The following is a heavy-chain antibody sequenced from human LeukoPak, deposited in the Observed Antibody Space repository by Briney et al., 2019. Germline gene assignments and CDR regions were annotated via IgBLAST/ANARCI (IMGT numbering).Heavy chain of an antibody. CDR2: IKQDGSDK. Sequence: GGSLRLSCAASGFTFSSYWMSWVRQAPGKGLEWVANIKQDGSDKYYVDSVKGRFTISRDNAKNSLYLHMNSLRAEDTAVYYCARVRTSTGYNFEYWVQGTLVTVSS. V-gene: IGHV3-7*02. CDR3: ARVRTSTGYNFEY. CDR1: GFTFSSYW. D-gene: IGHD3-9*01. J-gene: IGHJ4*02.